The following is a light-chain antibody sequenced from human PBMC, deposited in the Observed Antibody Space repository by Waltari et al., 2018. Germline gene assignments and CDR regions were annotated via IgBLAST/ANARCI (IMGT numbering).Light chain of an antibody. CDR2: VAS. J-gene: IGKJ1*01. Sequence: DIQLTQSPSFLSASVGDRVTITCRASQGISSFLAWYQQKPGKAPNLLIYVASTLQSGVPSRFSGSGSGTEFTLTISSLQPEDFATYYCQQSYTPPSLTFGQGTKVEIK. V-gene: IGKV1-9*01. CDR1: QGISSF. CDR3: QQSYTPPSLT.